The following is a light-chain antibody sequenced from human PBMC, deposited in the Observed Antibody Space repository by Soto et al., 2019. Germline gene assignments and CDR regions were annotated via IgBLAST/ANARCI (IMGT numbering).Light chain of an antibody. Sequence: EVVMTQYPATLSVSPGERATLSCRASQIVSSDLAWYQQKPGQAPRLLIYGASNRATGIPDRFSGSGSGTDFTLTISRLEPEDFAVYYCQQYGSSGTFGQGTKVDIK. J-gene: IGKJ1*01. CDR3: QQYGSSGT. CDR1: QIVSSD. CDR2: GAS. V-gene: IGKV3-20*01.